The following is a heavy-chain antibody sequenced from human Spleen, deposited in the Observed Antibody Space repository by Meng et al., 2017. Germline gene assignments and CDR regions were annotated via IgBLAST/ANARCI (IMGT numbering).Heavy chain of an antibody. Sequence: ESLKISCAASGFTVSHNYMSWVRQAPGKGLEWIGEINHSGSTNYNPSLKSRVTISVDTSKNQFSLKLSSVTAADTAVYYCARGGKLRYFDWLLSNWFDPWGQGTLVTVSS. V-gene: IGHV4-34*01. CDR2: INHSGST. J-gene: IGHJ5*02. D-gene: IGHD3-9*01. CDR1: GFTVSHNY. CDR3: ARGGKLRYFDWLLSNWFDP.